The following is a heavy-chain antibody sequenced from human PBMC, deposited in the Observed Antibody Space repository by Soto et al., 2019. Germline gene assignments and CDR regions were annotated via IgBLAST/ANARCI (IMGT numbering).Heavy chain of an antibody. D-gene: IGHD3-22*01. V-gene: IGHV3-30-3*01. J-gene: IGHJ3*02. CDR1: GFTFSSYA. CDR3: ARRAEYYDSSGLDPPDDAFDI. Sequence: PGGSLRLSCAASGFTFSSYAMHWVRQAPGKGLEWVAVISYDGSNKYYADSVKGRFTISRGNSKNTLYLQMNSLRAEDTAVYYCARRAEYYDSSGLDPPDDAFDIWGQGTMVTVSS. CDR2: ISYDGSNK.